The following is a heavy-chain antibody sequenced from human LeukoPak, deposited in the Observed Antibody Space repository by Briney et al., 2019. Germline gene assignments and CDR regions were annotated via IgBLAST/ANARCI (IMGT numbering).Heavy chain of an antibody. J-gene: IGHJ4*02. CDR3: ARDGSDILTGYGMDY. Sequence: VASVKVSCKASGYTFTGYYMHWVRQAPGQGLEWMGWINPNSGGTNYAQKFQGRVTMTRDTSISTAYMELSRLRSDDTAIYYCARDGSDILTGYGMDYWGQGTLVTVSS. V-gene: IGHV1-2*02. CDR2: INPNSGGT. D-gene: IGHD3-9*01. CDR1: GYTFTGYY.